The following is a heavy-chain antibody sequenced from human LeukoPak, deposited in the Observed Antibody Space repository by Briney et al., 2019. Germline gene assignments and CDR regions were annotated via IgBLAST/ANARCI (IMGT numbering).Heavy chain of an antibody. CDR3: ARSDGYGLVGI. CDR2: IYYSGST. V-gene: IGHV4-39*01. CDR1: GGSISSSSYY. D-gene: IGHD3-10*01. Sequence: SETLSLTCTVSGGSISSSSYYWGWIRQPPGKGLEWIGSIYYSGSTYYNPSLKSRVTISVDTSKNQFSLKLSSVTAADTAVYYCARSDGYGLVGIWGQGAMVTVSS. J-gene: IGHJ3*02.